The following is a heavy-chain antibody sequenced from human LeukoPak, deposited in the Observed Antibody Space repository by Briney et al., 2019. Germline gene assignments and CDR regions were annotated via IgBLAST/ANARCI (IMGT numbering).Heavy chain of an antibody. CDR3: ADYGSAEYFQH. CDR1: GGSISSYY. CDR2: IYYSGST. D-gene: IGHD4-17*01. Sequence: SEALSLTCTVSGGSISSYYWSWIRQPPGKGLEWIGYIYYSGSTNYNPSLKSRVTISVDTSKNQFSLKLSSVTAADTAVYYCADYGSAEYFQHWGQGTLVTVSS. J-gene: IGHJ1*01. V-gene: IGHV4-59*08.